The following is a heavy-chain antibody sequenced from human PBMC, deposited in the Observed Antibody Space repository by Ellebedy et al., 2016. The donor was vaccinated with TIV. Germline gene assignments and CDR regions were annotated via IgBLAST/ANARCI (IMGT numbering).Heavy chain of an antibody. V-gene: IGHV3-74*01. CDR3: ARDRRITIFGVVTPGVFDL. J-gene: IGHJ3*01. CDR1: GFVFRGYW. Sequence: GGSLRLXXAASGFVFRGYWMHWVRQAPGKGLVWVSGVNSDGSSTNYADSVKGRFTISRDNVKKTLYLQMNSLRAEDTAVYYCARDRRITIFGVVTPGVFDLWGQGTVVTVSS. CDR2: VNSDGSST. D-gene: IGHD3-3*01.